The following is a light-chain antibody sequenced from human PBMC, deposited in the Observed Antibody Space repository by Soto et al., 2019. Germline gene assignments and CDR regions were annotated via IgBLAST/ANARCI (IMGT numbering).Light chain of an antibody. CDR3: SSYTTAYFYV. CDR2: GVT. J-gene: IGLJ1*01. V-gene: IGLV2-14*01. Sequence: SALTQPASVSGSPGQSITISCTGSNSDIGAYNYVSWYQQHPGKAPTLIIHGVTNRPSGVSHRFSGSKSDYTASLTISGLQAEDEGDYYCSSYTTAYFYVFGTGTKVTVL. CDR1: NSDIGAYNY.